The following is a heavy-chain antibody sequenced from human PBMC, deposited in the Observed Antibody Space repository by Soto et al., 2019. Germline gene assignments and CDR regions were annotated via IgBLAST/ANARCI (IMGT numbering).Heavy chain of an antibody. D-gene: IGHD3-3*01. CDR1: GFSFGSYA. J-gene: IGHJ4*02. CDR3: ARWSYLDY. V-gene: IGHV3-23*01. CDR2: ISGSDGKT. Sequence: PGGSLRLSCAASGFSFGSYALSWVRQAPGKGLEWVSTISGSDGKTFYADSVKGRFSISRDTSQSTLYLQMNSLRADDTAMYYCARWSYLDYRGQGTRFTASS.